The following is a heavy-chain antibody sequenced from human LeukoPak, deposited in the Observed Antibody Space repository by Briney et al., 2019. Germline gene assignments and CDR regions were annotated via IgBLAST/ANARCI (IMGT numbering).Heavy chain of an antibody. V-gene: IGHV1-2*02. D-gene: IGHD3-9*01. CDR3: ARLEDFDWLSYYFDY. Sequence: GASVKVSCKASGYTFTGYYMHWVRQAPGQGLEWMGWINPNSGGTNYAQKFQGRVTMTRDTSISTAYMELSRLRSDDTAAYYCARLEDFDWLSYYFDYWGQGTLVTVSS. CDR1: GYTFTGYY. CDR2: INPNSGGT. J-gene: IGHJ4*02.